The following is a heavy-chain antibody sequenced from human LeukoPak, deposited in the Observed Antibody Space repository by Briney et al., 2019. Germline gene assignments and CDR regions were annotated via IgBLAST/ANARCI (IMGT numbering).Heavy chain of an antibody. CDR2: INPSGGST. Sequence: ASVKVSCKASGYTFTSYYMHWVRQAPGQGLEWMGIINPSGGSTSYAQKFQDRVIMTTDTSATTAYMELRSLSFDDTAVYFCARDRSKPEFIANYDFWNGPLNFWGQGSLVTVSS. CDR3: ARDRSKPEFIANYDFWNGPLNF. CDR1: GYTFTSYY. D-gene: IGHD3-3*01. V-gene: IGHV1-46*01. J-gene: IGHJ4*02.